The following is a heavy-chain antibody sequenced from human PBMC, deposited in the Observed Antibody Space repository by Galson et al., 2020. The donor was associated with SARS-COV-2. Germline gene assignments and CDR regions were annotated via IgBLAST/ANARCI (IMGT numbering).Heavy chain of an antibody. CDR2: FDPEDGET. J-gene: IGHJ6*02. D-gene: IGHD1-20*01. CDR1: GYTLTELS. Sequence: SVKVSCKVPGYTLTELSMHWVRQAPGKGLEWMGGFDPEDGETIYAQKFQGRVTMTEDTSTDTAYMELSSLRSEDTAVYYCATAPAITGTTTNGGVYYYYGMDVWGQGTTVTVSS. V-gene: IGHV1-24*01. CDR3: ATAPAITGTTTNGGVYYYYGMDV.